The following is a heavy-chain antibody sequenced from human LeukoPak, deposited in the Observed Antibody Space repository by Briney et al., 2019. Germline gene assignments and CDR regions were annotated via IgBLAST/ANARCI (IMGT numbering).Heavy chain of an antibody. Sequence: PETLSLTRTLSVGSTRPHHSGCVRHTPRKGLGSTRDIYYSGSTNYNPSLKSRVTISVDTSKNQFSLKLSSVTAADTAVYYCARHAPYSYGYSNWFDPWGQGTLVTVSS. D-gene: IGHD5-18*01. CDR2: IYYSGST. J-gene: IGHJ5*02. V-gene: IGHV4-59*08. CDR3: ARHAPYSYGYSNWFDP. CDR1: VGSTRPHH.